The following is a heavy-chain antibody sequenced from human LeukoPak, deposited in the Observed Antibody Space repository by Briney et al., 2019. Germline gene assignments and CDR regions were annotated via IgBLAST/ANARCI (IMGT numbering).Heavy chain of an antibody. D-gene: IGHD5-12*01. V-gene: IGHV1-69*13. CDR1: GGTFSSYA. J-gene: IGHJ5*02. Sequence: SVKVSCKASGGTFSSYAISWVRQAPGQGLEGMGGIIPIFGTANYAQKFQGRVTITADESTSTAYMEMSSLRSEDTAVYYCARVQGSGYDWGNWFDPWGQGTLVTVSS. CDR2: IIPIFGTA. CDR3: ARVQGSGYDWGNWFDP.